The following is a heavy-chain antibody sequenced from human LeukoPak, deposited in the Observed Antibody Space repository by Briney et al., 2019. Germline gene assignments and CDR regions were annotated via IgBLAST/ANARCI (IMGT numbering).Heavy chain of an antibody. CDR3: AKGSSAYVMYYFDN. CDR2: ISGSGAST. CDR1: AFTFSNYA. J-gene: IGHJ4*02. D-gene: IGHD3-22*01. Sequence: AGGSLRLPCAASAFTFSNYAMSWVRQAPGKGLEWVSAISGSGASTYYADSVKGRFTTSRDKSQNTLYLQMNSLRAEDTAVYYCAKGSSAYVMYYFDNWGQGTLVTVSS. V-gene: IGHV3-23*01.